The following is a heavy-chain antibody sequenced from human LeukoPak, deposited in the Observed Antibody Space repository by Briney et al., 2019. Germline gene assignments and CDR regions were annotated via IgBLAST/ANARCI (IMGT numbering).Heavy chain of an antibody. CDR3: ARRTRDIVVVPAAKPAYYMDV. Sequence: GGSLRLSCAASGFTFSSYSINWVRQAPGKGLEWVSYISGSGSSIYYADSVKGRFTISRDNAKNSLYLQMNSLRAEDTAVYYCARRTRDIVVVPAAKPAYYMDVWGKGTTVTVSS. CDR2: ISGSGSSI. V-gene: IGHV3-48*04. D-gene: IGHD2-2*01. CDR1: GFTFSSYS. J-gene: IGHJ6*03.